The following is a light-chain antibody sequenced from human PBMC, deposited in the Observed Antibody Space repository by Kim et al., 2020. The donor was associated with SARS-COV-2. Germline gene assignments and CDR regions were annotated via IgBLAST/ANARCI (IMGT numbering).Light chain of an antibody. V-gene: IGKV1-6*01. Sequence: ASVGDRVTITCRASQGIRNDLGWYQQKPGKAPKLLIYAASSLESGVPSRFSGSGSGTDFTLTISSLQPEDFATYYCLQDYNFPWTFGQGTKVDIK. CDR2: AAS. CDR1: QGIRND. CDR3: LQDYNFPWT. J-gene: IGKJ1*01.